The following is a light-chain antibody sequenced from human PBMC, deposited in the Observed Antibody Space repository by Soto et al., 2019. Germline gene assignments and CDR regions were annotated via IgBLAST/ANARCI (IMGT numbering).Light chain of an antibody. Sequence: EVVMTQSPATLSVSPGERATHSCRASQSVRSNLVWYRQKPGQPPRLLIYDASTRATGNPARFSGSGSGTDFTLTISSLQSEDFALYFCQQCNNWPYTFGLGTKLEIK. J-gene: IGKJ2*01. CDR2: DAS. V-gene: IGKV3-15*01. CDR1: QSVRSN. CDR3: QQCNNWPYT.